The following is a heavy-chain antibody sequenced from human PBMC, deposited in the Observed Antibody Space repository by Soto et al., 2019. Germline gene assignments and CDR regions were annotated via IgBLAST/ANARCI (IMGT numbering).Heavy chain of an antibody. V-gene: IGHV3-7*01. CDR3: ARGYYNWNYAVYYGMHV. D-gene: IGHD1-7*01. Sequence: GGSLRLSCAASGFTFSSYWMSWVRQAPGKGLEWVANIKQDGSEKYYVDSVKGRFTISRDNAKNSLYLQMNSLRAEDTAVYYCARGYYNWNYAVYYGMHVWGQGTTVTVSS. J-gene: IGHJ6*02. CDR1: GFTFSSYW. CDR2: IKQDGSEK.